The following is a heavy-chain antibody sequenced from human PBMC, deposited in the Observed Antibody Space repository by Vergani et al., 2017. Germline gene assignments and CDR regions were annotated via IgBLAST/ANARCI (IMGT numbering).Heavy chain of an antibody. CDR3: ARGSRPYDRAFDI. Sequence: QVQLQESGPGLVKPSETLSLTCTVSGGSISSGGYYWSWIRQHPGKGLEWIGYISYSGSTYYNPSLKSLVPISVDTSKNQFVLKLSSVTAADTAVYYCARGSRPYDRAFDIWGQGTMVTVSS. CDR2: ISYSGST. CDR1: GGSISSGGYY. D-gene: IGHD3-22*01. V-gene: IGHV4-31*01. J-gene: IGHJ3*02.